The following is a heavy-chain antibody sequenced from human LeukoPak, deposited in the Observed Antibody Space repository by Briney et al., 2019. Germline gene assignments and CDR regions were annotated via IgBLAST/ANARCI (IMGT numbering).Heavy chain of an antibody. Sequence: SETLSLTCIVSGGSISNSTYYWGWIRQPPGKGLEWIGSIYYSGSTYYNPSLKSRVTISVDTSKNQFSLKLSSVTAADTAVYYCARDSSELGSRDYWGPGTLVTVSS. J-gene: IGHJ4*02. CDR2: IYYSGST. CDR3: ARDSSELGSRDY. V-gene: IGHV4-39*07. D-gene: IGHD7-27*01. CDR1: GGSISNSTYY.